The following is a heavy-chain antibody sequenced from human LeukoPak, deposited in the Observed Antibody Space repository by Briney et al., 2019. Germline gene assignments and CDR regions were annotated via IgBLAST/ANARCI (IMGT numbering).Heavy chain of an antibody. CDR3: ARGSSGLERPGYYYYYYMDV. CDR2: INPNSGNT. J-gene: IGHJ6*03. V-gene: IGHV1-8*03. Sequence: GASVKVSCKASGYTFTSYDINWVRQATGQGLEWMGWINPNSGNTGYAQKFQGRVTITRNTSISTAYMELSSLRSEDTAVYYCARGSSGLERPGYYYYYYMDVWGKGTTVTVSS. CDR1: GYTFTSYD. D-gene: IGHD1-1*01.